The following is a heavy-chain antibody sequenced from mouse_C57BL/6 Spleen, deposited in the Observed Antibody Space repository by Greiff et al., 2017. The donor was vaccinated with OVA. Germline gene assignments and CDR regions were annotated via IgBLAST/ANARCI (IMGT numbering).Heavy chain of an antibody. D-gene: IGHD2-5*01. CDR2: ISYDGSN. CDR3: AREDYSNFCFAY. CDR1: GYSITSGYY. V-gene: IGHV3-6*01. J-gene: IGHJ3*01. Sequence: VQLKQSGPGLVKPSQSLSLTCSVTGYSITSGYYWNWIRQFPGNKLEWMGYISYDGSNNYNPSLKNRISITRDTSKNQFFLKLNSVTTEDTATYYCAREDYSNFCFAYWGQGTLVTVSA.